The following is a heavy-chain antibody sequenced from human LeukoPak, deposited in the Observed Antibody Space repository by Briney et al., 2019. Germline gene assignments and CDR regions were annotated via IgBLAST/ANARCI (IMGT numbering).Heavy chain of an antibody. CDR2: VTYSGGNT. D-gene: IGHD4-17*01. CDR3: AKAGEPYGTGAFDL. V-gene: IGHV3-23*01. J-gene: IGHJ3*01. Sequence: GETLRLSCEASGFTFTSYGMSWFRQAPGKGLEWVSSVTYSGGNTYYADSVKGRFTISRDNSKNTLYLQMNSLRGEDTSIYYCAKAGEPYGTGAFDLWGQGTMVTVSS. CDR1: GFTFTSYG.